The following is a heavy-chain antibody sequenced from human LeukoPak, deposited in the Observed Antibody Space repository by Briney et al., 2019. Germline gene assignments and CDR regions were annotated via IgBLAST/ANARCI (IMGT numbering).Heavy chain of an antibody. CDR2: IYSGGST. D-gene: IGHD6-19*01. CDR1: GFTVSSNY. J-gene: IGHJ5*02. CDR3: ATMAVAGEFDP. V-gene: IGHV3-53*01. Sequence: GGSLRLSCAASGFTVSSNYMSWVRQAPGKGLEWVSVIYSGGSTYYADSVKGRFTISRDNSKNTLYLQMNSLRAEDTAVYYCATMAVAGEFDPWGQGTLVTVSS.